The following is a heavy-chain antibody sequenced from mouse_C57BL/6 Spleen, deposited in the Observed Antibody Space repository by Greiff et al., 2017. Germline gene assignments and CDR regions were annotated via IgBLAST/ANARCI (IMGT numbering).Heavy chain of an antibody. V-gene: IGHV1-55*01. J-gene: IGHJ1*03. CDR1: GYTFTSYW. CDR2: IYPGSGST. D-gene: IGHD2-5*01. CDR3: ASPYYSNSYWYFDV. Sequence: VQLQQPGAELVKPGASVKMSCKASGYTFTSYWITWVTQRPGQGLEWIGDIYPGSGSTNYNEKFKSKATLTVDTSSSTAYMQLSSLTSEDSAVYYCASPYYSNSYWYFDVWGTGTTVTVSS.